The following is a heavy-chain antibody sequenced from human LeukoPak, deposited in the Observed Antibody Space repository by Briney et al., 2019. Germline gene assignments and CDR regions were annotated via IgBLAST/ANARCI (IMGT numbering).Heavy chain of an antibody. J-gene: IGHJ4*02. CDR3: ARDMPIYPSSPAFDY. CDR2: IYTSGST. D-gene: IGHD6-6*01. Sequence: SETLSLTCTVSGGSISSYYWSWIRQPAGKGLEWIGRIYTSGSTNYNPSLKSRVTMSVDTSKNQFSLKLSSVTAADTAVYYCARDMPIYPSSPAFDYWGQGTLVTVSS. V-gene: IGHV4-4*07. CDR1: GGSISSYY.